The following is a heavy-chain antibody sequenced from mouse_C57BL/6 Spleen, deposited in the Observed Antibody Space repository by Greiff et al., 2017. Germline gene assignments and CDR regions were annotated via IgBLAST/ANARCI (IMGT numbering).Heavy chain of an antibody. CDR2: INPSNGGT. V-gene: IGHV1-53*01. CDR3: ASTMVTTSGYFDY. CDR1: GYTFTSYW. J-gene: IGHJ2*01. D-gene: IGHD2-2*01. Sequence: VKLQQPGTELVKPGASVKLSCKASGYTFTSYWMHWVKQRPGQGLEWIGNINPSNGGTNYNEKFKSKATLTVDKSSSTAYMQLSSLTSEDSAVYYCASTMVTTSGYFDYWGQGTTLTVSS.